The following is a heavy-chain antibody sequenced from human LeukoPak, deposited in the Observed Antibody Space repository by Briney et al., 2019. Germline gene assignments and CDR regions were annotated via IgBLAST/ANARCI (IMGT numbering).Heavy chain of an antibody. CDR1: GFTFSSYA. D-gene: IGHD6-19*01. J-gene: IGHJ3*02. CDR2: ISYDGSNK. CDR3: ARGAVAGTWPGAFDI. V-gene: IGHV3-30-3*01. Sequence: GGSLRLSCAASGFTFSSYAMHWVCQAPGKGLEWVAVISYDGSNKYYADSVKGRFTISRDNSKNTLYLQMNSLRAEDTAVYYCARGAVAGTWPGAFDIWGQGTMVTVSS.